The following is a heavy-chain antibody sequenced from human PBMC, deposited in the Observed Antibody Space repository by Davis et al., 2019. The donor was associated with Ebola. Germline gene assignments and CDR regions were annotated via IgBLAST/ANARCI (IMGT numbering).Heavy chain of an antibody. CDR2: IYYSGST. J-gene: IGHJ6*02. CDR1: GGSINSYY. CDR3: ARDSRWLVPGTYYYYGMDV. D-gene: IGHD6-19*01. V-gene: IGHV4-59*01. Sequence: MPSETLSLTCTVSGGSINSYYWNWIRQPPGKGLEWIGYIYYSGSTNYNPSLKSRVTISVDTSKNHFSLKLSSVTAADTAVYYCARDSRWLVPGTYYYYGMDVWGQGTTVTVSS.